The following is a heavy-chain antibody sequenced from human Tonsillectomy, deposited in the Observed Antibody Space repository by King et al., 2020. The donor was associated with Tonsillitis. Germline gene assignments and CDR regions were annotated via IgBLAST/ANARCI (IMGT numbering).Heavy chain of an antibody. V-gene: IGHV3-53*01. J-gene: IGHJ4*02. D-gene: IGHD6-13*01. CDR2: IYGGDST. CDR3: ARTSPGIAATGTINCDS. CDR1: GFIVSRNY. Sequence: VQLVESGGGLIQPGGSLRLSCAASGFIVSRNYMSWVRQAPGKGLEWVSVIYGGDSTYYADSVKGRFTISRDNSINTLYLPMNNLIVEDPAIYYCARTSPGIAATGTINCDSGGQGTLVTVSS.